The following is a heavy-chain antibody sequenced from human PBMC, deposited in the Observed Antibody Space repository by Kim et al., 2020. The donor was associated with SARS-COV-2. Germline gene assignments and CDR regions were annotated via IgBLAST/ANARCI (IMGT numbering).Heavy chain of an antibody. Sequence: SETLSLTCAVYGGSFSGYYWSWIRQPPGKGLEWIGEINHSGSTNYNPSLKSRVTISVDTSKNQFSLKLSSVTAADTAVYYCARVPYSSSWYGVWFDPWGQGTLVTVSS. J-gene: IGHJ5*02. D-gene: IGHD6-13*01. CDR2: INHSGST. CDR1: GGSFSGYY. CDR3: ARVPYSSSWYGVWFDP. V-gene: IGHV4-34*01.